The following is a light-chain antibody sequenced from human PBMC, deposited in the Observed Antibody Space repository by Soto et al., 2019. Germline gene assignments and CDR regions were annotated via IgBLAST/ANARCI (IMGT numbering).Light chain of an antibody. CDR3: QHYNSYTEA. V-gene: IGKV1-5*01. CDR1: QSINTW. Sequence: DVQMPLSPSTLSASVGARVTITCRASQSINTWLAWYQQKPGKAPKLLIYAASSLQSGVPSRFSGSGSGTEFTLTISSLQPDDFATYYCQHYNSYTEAFGQGTKVDI. J-gene: IGKJ1*01. CDR2: AAS.